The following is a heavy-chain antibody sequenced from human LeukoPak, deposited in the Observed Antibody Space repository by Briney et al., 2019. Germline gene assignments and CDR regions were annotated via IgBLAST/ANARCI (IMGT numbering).Heavy chain of an antibody. J-gene: IGHJ4*02. CDR3: AREEQHQRGRHFEY. CDR1: GYTFTGYY. V-gene: IGHV1-2*02. D-gene: IGHD6-13*01. Sequence: ASVKVSFKASGYTFTGYYMHWVRQAPGQGLEWMGWINPNSGGTNYAQKFQGRVTMTRDTSISTAYMELSRLRSDDTAVYYCAREEQHQRGRHFEYWGQGTLVTVSS. CDR2: INPNSGGT.